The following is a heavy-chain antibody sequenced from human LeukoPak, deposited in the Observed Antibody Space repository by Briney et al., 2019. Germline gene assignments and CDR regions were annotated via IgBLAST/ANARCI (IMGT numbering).Heavy chain of an antibody. Sequence: GGSLRLSCVASGFTFSDYYMTWIRQAPGKGLEWVSYISSSGSTIYYADSVKGRFTISRDNAKNSLYLQMNSLRAEDTAVYYCARDLLWFGELLSNYYYGMDVWGQGTTVTVSS. J-gene: IGHJ6*02. CDR3: ARDLLWFGELLSNYYYGMDV. V-gene: IGHV3-11*01. CDR2: ISSSGSTI. D-gene: IGHD3-10*01. CDR1: GFTFSDYY.